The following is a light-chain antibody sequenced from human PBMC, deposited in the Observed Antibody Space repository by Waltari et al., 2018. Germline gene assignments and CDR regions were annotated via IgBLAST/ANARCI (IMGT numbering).Light chain of an antibody. V-gene: IGKV1-5*03. Sequence: DIQMTQSPSTLSASVGDRVTITCRASQSLSNWLAWYQQKPGKAPKVLIYKASTLESGVPSRFRGSGSGTEFTLTIRSLQPDDFATYYCQQYRNLWTFGQGTKVEIK. CDR1: QSLSNW. CDR2: KAS. J-gene: IGKJ1*01. CDR3: QQYRNLWT.